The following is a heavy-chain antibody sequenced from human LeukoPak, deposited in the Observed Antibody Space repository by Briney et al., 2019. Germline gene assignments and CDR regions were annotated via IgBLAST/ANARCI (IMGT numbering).Heavy chain of an antibody. Sequence: GGSLRLSCAASGFTVSSNYMSWVRQAPGKGLEWVSVIYSGGSTYYADSVKGRFTISRDNSKNTLYLHMNSLRAEDTAVYYCARDRCSSTSCHNWFDPWGQGTLVTVSS. CDR2: IYSGGST. CDR1: GFTVSSNY. D-gene: IGHD2-2*01. J-gene: IGHJ5*02. CDR3: ARDRCSSTSCHNWFDP. V-gene: IGHV3-66*02.